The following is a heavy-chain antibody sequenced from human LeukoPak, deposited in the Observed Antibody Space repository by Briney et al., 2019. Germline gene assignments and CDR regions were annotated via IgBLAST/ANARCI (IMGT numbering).Heavy chain of an antibody. Sequence: GGSLRLSCAASGFTFSSYGMHWVRQAPGKGLEWVAFIRYDGSNKYYADSVKGRFTISRDNSKNTPYLQMNSLRAEDTAVYYCATDLLTGYYKSPSDYWGQGTLVTVSS. D-gene: IGHD3-9*01. CDR1: GFTFSSYG. J-gene: IGHJ4*02. V-gene: IGHV3-30*02. CDR2: IRYDGSNK. CDR3: ATDLLTGYYKSPSDY.